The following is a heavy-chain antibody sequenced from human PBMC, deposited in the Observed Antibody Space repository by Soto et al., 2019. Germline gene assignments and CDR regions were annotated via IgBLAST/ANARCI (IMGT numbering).Heavy chain of an antibody. J-gene: IGHJ4*02. CDR1: GFTFSSYS. CDR2: ISSSSSYI. D-gene: IGHD3-22*01. Sequence: EVQLVEFGGGLVKPGGSLRLSCAASGFTFSSYSMNWVRQAPGKGLEWVSSISSSSSYIYYADSVKGRFTISRDNANNSLYLQMNSLRAEDTAVYYCARDGPDSSGYYRLLDYWGQGTLVTVSS. V-gene: IGHV3-21*01. CDR3: ARDGPDSSGYYRLLDY.